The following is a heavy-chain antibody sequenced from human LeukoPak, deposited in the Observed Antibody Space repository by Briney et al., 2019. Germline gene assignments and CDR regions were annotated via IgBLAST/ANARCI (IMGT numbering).Heavy chain of an antibody. CDR1: GGTFSSYA. V-gene: IGHV1-69*01. D-gene: IGHD2-21*02. CDR2: IIPIFGTA. CDR3: ARETLAMTANYFDY. Sequence: SVKVSCKASGGTFSSYAISWVRQAPGQGLEWMGGIIPIFGTANYAQKFQGRVTITADESTSTAYMELSSLRSEDTAVYYCARETLAMTANYFDYWGQGTLVTVSS. J-gene: IGHJ4*02.